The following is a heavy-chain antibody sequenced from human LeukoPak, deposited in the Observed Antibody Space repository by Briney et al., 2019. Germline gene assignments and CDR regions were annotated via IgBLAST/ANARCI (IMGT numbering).Heavy chain of an antibody. CDR2: IYYSGST. D-gene: IGHD1-7*01. J-gene: IGHJ4*02. Sequence: SETLSLTCTVSGASISTYYWSWIRQPPGKGLEWIGYIYYSGSTNYNPSLKGRVTMSVDTSKNQFSLRLTSVTAADTAVYYCAGGQRNYFRAVDDWGQGPLVTVSS. CDR3: AGGQRNYFRAVDD. CDR1: GASISTYY. V-gene: IGHV4-59*01.